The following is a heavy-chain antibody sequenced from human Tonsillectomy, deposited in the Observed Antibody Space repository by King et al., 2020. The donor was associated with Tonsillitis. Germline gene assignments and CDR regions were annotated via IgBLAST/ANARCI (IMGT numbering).Heavy chain of an antibody. CDR3: ARDSADYSYYYSMDV. CDR1: GFTFSTYA. CDR2: ISYDGTNN. D-gene: IGHD3-10*01. V-gene: IGHV3-30*17. J-gene: IGHJ6*03. Sequence: VQLVESGGGVVQPGRSLRLSCAASGFTFSTYAMHWVRQAPGKGLEGVAVISYDGTNNYYADSVKGRFTISRDNSKNTLYLQMNSLRAEDTAVYYCARDSADYSYYYSMDVWGKGTTVTVSS.